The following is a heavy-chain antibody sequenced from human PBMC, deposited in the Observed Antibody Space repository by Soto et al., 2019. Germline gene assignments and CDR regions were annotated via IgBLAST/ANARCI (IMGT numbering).Heavy chain of an antibody. Sequence: GGSLRLSCAASGFTFSSYGMHWVRQAPGKGLEWVAVISYDGSNKYYADSVKGRFTISRDNSKNTLYLQMNSLRAEDTAVYYCAKPLVGYGLGELLWDYCYGMDVWGQGTTVTVSS. CDR3: AKPLVGYGLGELLWDYCYGMDV. V-gene: IGHV3-30*18. D-gene: IGHD3-10*01. J-gene: IGHJ6*02. CDR1: GFTFSSYG. CDR2: ISYDGSNK.